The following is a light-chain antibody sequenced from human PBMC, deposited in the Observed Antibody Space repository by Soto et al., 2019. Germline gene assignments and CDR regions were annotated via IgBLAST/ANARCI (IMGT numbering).Light chain of an antibody. Sequence: EIVMTQSPVTLSVSPGERATLSCTASQSVNNNVAWYQQKPGHTPRLLIYSPSIGATGTPARFRGSGSGSDFTLPISSLQSEDFAVYYCQQYKKWPLTFGPGTKVDI. CDR2: SPS. CDR3: QQYKKWPLT. CDR1: QSVNNN. J-gene: IGKJ3*01. V-gene: IGKV3-15*01.